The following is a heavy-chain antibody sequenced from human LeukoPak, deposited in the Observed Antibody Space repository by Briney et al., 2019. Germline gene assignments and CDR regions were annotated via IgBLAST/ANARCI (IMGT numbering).Heavy chain of an antibody. V-gene: IGHV4-61*08. CDR3: ARYRWLQLGPFDY. D-gene: IGHD5-24*01. Sequence: SETLSLTCAVSGGSISSGGYSWSWIRQPPGKGLEWIGYIYYSGGTNYNPSLKSRVTISVDTSKNQFSLKLSSVTAADTAVYYCARYRWLQLGPFDYWGQGTLVTVSS. CDR2: IYYSGGT. CDR1: GGSISSGGYS. J-gene: IGHJ4*02.